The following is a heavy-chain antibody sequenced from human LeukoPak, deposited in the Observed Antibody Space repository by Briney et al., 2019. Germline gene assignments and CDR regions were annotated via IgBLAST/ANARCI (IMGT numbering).Heavy chain of an antibody. V-gene: IGHV3-74*01. CDR3: TRGYLQDCGGDCYPFDY. D-gene: IGHD2-21*02. Sequence: PGGFLRLSCAASGFTFSSYWMHWVRQAPGKGLVWVSRINSDGSDTSYADSVKGRFTISRGNAKNTLYLQMNSLRVEDTAVYYCTRGYLQDCGGDCYPFDYWGQGILVTVSS. J-gene: IGHJ4*02. CDR2: INSDGSDT. CDR1: GFTFSSYW.